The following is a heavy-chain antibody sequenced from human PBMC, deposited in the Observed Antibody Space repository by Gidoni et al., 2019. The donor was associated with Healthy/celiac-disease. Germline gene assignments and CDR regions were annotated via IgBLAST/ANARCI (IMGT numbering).Heavy chain of an antibody. J-gene: IGHJ6*02. CDR1: GFTFSSYS. CDR2: ISSSSSYI. Sequence: EVQLVESGGGLVKPGGSLSLSCAASGFTFSSYSMNWVRQAPGKGLEWVSSISSSSSYIYYADSVKGRFTISRDIAKNSLYLQMNSLRAEDTAVYYCARGLNWNYVSYYGMDVWGQGTTVTVSS. CDR3: ARGLNWNYVSYYGMDV. V-gene: IGHV3-21*01. D-gene: IGHD1-7*01.